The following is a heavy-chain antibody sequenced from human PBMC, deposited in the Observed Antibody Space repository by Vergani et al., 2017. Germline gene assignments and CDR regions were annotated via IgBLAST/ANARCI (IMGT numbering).Heavy chain of an antibody. CDR3: ARSTDYPDDYVSSDDFMRKWDV. CDR2: MNPNSGTT. D-gene: IGHD4/OR15-4a*01. V-gene: IGHV1-8*01. J-gene: IGHJ6*03. Sequence: QVQLVQSGAEVKKPGASVKVSCRASGYSFSSYDISWVRQATGQGLEWMGWMNPNSGTTGYAQKFQGRVTMTRNTSINTAYMELSRLSFEDAAVYYCARSTDYPDDYVSSDDFMRKWDVWGKGTTVTVS. CDR1: GYSFSSYD.